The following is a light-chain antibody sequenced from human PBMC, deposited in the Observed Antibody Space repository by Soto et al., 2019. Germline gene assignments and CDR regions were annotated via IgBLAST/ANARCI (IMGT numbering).Light chain of an antibody. CDR1: QSISSY. CDR3: QQRGDSIT. Sequence: EIVLTQSPATLSLSPGERATLSCRASQSISSYLAWYQQKPGQAPRLLIYDASNRATGIPARFSGSGSGTDFTLTISSLEPEDFAVYYCQQRGDSITFGHEIRLEIK. CDR2: DAS. V-gene: IGKV3-11*01. J-gene: IGKJ5*01.